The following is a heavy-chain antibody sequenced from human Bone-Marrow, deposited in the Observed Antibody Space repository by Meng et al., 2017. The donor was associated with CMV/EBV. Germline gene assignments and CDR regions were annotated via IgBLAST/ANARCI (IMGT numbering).Heavy chain of an antibody. CDR2: IYYSGSN. CDR3: ARVYDYVWGSYRTNGGFDY. D-gene: IGHD3-16*02. Sequence: SETLSLTCTVSGGSISSYYWSWIRQPPGKGLEWIGYIYYSGSNNYNPSLKSRVTISVDTSKNQFSLKLSSVTAADTAGYYWARVYDYVWGSYRTNGGFDYWGQGTLVTVSS. V-gene: IGHV4-59*01. J-gene: IGHJ4*02. CDR1: GGSISSYY.